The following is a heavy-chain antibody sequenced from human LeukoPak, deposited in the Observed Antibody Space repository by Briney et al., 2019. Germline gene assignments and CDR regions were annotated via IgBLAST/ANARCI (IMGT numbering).Heavy chain of an antibody. D-gene: IGHD6-19*01. Sequence: KAGGSLRLSCAASGFTFTNAWMTWVRQAPGKGLEWVGRVKSKTDGGTIDYAAPVKGRFTISRDNSKNTLYLQMNSLRAEDTAVYYCARDHSSGWYSDYFDYWGQGTLVTVSS. CDR1: GFTFTNAW. J-gene: IGHJ4*02. V-gene: IGHV3-15*01. CDR3: ARDHSSGWYSDYFDY. CDR2: VKSKTDGGTI.